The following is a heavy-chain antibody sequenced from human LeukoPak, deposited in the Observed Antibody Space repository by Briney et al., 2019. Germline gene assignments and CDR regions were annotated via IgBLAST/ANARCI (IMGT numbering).Heavy chain of an antibody. Sequence: PSETLSLTCTVSGGSISSSSYYWGWIRQPPGTGLEWIGSIYYSGSTYYNPSLKSRVTISADASKNQFSLKLSSVTAADTAVYYCARLYSSSWYRWFDPWGQGTLVTVSS. CDR3: ARLYSSSWYRWFDP. CDR1: GGSISSSSYY. CDR2: IYYSGST. D-gene: IGHD6-13*01. V-gene: IGHV4-39*01. J-gene: IGHJ5*02.